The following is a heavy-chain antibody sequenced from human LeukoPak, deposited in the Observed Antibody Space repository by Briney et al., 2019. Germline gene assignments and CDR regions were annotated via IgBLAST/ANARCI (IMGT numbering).Heavy chain of an antibody. CDR3: AREGWDQRDTAAFDY. CDR2: INANSGDT. Sequence: ASVKVSCKASGYTFIGHYMHWARQAPGQGLEWMGWINANSGDTNSAQKFRGRVTMTRDTSINTVYMELSRLRPDDTAVYYCAREGWDQRDTAAFDYWGQGTLVTVSS. J-gene: IGHJ4*02. CDR1: GYTFIGHY. D-gene: IGHD6-19*01. V-gene: IGHV1-2*02.